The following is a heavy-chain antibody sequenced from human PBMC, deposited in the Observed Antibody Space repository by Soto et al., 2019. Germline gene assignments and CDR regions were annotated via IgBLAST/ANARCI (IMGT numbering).Heavy chain of an antibody. D-gene: IGHD6-13*01. J-gene: IGHJ4*02. CDR1: GFTFDDYA. Sequence: EVQLVESGGGLVQPGRSLRLSCAASGFTFDDYAMHWVRQAPGQGLEWVSGISWNSGSIGYADSVKGRFTISRDNAKNSLYLQMNSLRAEDTALYYCEKEYSSSSNYFEYLGQGTLGTVCS. CDR2: ISWNSGSI. CDR3: EKEYSSSSNYFEY. V-gene: IGHV3-9*01.